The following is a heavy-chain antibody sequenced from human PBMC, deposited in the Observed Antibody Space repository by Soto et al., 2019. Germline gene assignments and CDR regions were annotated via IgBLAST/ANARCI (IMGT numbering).Heavy chain of an antibody. D-gene: IGHD5-12*01. CDR1: GDSVSSGSHY. CDR2: IFYSENT. Sequence: PSENLSLTCTFSGDSVSSGSHYWCWIRQPTGKGLEYIGYIFYSENTSYHPSLKSRVTISVDTSKNQFSLKLSSVTAAETALYYCARVPGEMATIAYYYHDGVDAGAQGTKVT. V-gene: IGHV4-61*01. CDR3: ARVPGEMATIAYYYHDGVDA. J-gene: IGHJ6*02.